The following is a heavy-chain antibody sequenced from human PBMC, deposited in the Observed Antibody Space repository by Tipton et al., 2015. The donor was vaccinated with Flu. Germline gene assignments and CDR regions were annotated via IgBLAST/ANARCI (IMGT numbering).Heavy chain of an antibody. CDR3: ARAPVAGTLDY. D-gene: IGHD6-19*01. Sequence: PLRLSCAASGFTLSSYWMSWVRQAPGKGLEWVANIKRDGSEENYVDSVKGRFTIYRDNAKNSMFLQMNNLRAEDTAVYYCARAPVAGTLDYWGQGTQVSVSS. CDR1: GFTLSSYW. CDR2: IKRDGSEE. V-gene: IGHV3-7*01. J-gene: IGHJ4*02.